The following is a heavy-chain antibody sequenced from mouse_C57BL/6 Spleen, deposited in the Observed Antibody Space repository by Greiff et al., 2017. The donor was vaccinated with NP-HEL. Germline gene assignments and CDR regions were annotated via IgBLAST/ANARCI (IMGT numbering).Heavy chain of an antibody. D-gene: IGHD4-1*01. CDR1: GYTFTDYE. Sequence: VQLQQSGAELVRPGASVTLSCKASGYTFTDYEMHWVKQTPVHGLEWIGAIDPETGGTAYNQKFKGKAILTADKSSSTAYMELRSLTSEDSAVYYCTRGVGPWTGTGAMDYWGQGTSVTVSS. V-gene: IGHV1-15*01. CDR3: TRGVGPWTGTGAMDY. J-gene: IGHJ4*01. CDR2: IDPETGGT.